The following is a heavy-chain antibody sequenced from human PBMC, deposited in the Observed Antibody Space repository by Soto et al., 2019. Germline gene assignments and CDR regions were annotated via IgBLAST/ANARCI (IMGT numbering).Heavy chain of an antibody. CDR3: ARREDDALDY. CDR2: IYHSGST. CDR1: GGSISSGGYS. Sequence: QLQLQESGSGLVKPSQTLSLTCAVSGGSISSGGYSWSWIRQPPGKGLEWIGYIYHSGSTYYNPSLKSRVTITVSRSKNQFPLKLSSVTAADTAVYYCARREDDALDYWGQGTLVTVSS. J-gene: IGHJ4*02. D-gene: IGHD1-1*01. V-gene: IGHV4-30-2*01.